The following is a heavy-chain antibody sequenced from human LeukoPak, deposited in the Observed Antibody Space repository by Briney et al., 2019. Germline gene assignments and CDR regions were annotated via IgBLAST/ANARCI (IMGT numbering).Heavy chain of an antibody. V-gene: IGHV3-21*01. CDR1: GFTFSSYS. Sequence: GGSLRLSCAASGFTFSSYSMNWVRQAPGKGLEWVSSISSSSYIYYADSVKGRFTISRDNAKNSLYLQMNSLRAEDTAVYYCVRTAYYYDSSGYSHFDYWGQGTLVTVSS. CDR2: ISSSSYI. D-gene: IGHD3-22*01. CDR3: VRTAYYYDSSGYSHFDY. J-gene: IGHJ4*02.